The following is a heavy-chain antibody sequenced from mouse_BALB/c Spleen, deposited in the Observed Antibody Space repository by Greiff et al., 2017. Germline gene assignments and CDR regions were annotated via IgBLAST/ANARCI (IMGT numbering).Heavy chain of an antibody. CDR1: GYTFTSYT. Sequence: QVQLKESGAELARPGASVKMSCKASGYTFTSYTMHWVKQRPGQGLEWIGYINPSSGYTNYNQKFKDKATLTADKSSSTAYMQLSSLTSEDSAVYYCAREEVRSFAYWGQGTLVTVSA. CDR3: AREEVRSFAY. J-gene: IGHJ3*01. V-gene: IGHV1-4*01. D-gene: IGHD2-14*01. CDR2: INPSSGYT.